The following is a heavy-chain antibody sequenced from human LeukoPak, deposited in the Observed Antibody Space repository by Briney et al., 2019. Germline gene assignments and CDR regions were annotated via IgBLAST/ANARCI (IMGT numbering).Heavy chain of an antibody. Sequence: PGRSLRLSCAASGFTFNSSGIHWVRQAPGKGLEWVAVIWYDGNNKYYADSVKGRFTISRDSSKNTMYLQMNSLRAEDTAVYYCAREHTTVTSLLDYWGQGTLVTVSS. CDR2: IWYDGNNK. D-gene: IGHD4-17*01. CDR1: GFTFNSSG. CDR3: AREHTTVTSLLDY. J-gene: IGHJ4*02. V-gene: IGHV3-33*01.